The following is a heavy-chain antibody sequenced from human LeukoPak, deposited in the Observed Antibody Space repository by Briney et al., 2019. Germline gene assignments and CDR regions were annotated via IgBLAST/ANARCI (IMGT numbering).Heavy chain of an antibody. V-gene: IGHV3-7*04. J-gene: IGHJ6*03. D-gene: IGHD4-17*01. Sequence: PGGSLRLSCAASGFTFSSFWMTWVRQAPGKGLEWLAYIKQDENEFSYGASVKGRFTISRDNVNNLLFLTMTRLRGEDTALYYCARATGTLVVSNSGEGGEHSYYSLDLGGKAPAVTASS. CDR3: ARATGTLVVSNSGEGGEHSYYSLDL. CDR1: GFTFSSFW. CDR2: IKQDENEF.